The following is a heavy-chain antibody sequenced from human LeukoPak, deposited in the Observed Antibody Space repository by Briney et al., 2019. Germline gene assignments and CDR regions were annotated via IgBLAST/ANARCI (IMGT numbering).Heavy chain of an antibody. D-gene: IGHD5-18*01. V-gene: IGHV3-15*01. CDR1: GFTFSHSW. CDR3: VADTTPIPAQVDY. J-gene: IGHJ4*02. Sequence: GSLRLSCAASGFTFSHSWISWVRQTPGKGLECVCRIKTGGGGAPTEYTAAVKGRFTISRDDSQNTVYLQMNNLKTEDTGVYYCVADTTPIPAQVDYWGQGTQVTVSS. CDR2: IKTGGGGAPT.